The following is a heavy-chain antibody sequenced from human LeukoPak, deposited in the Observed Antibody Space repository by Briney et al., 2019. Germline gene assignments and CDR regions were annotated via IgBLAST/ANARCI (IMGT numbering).Heavy chain of an antibody. V-gene: IGHV4-61*01. CDR1: GGSISSDSYY. J-gene: IGHJ4*02. CDR2: IYYSGGT. D-gene: IGHD3-10*01. Sequence: SETLSLTCTVSGGSISSDSYYWTWIRQPPGKGLEWIGYIYYSGGTNYNPSLKSRVTISVDTSKNQFSLKLSSVTAADTAVYYCARTLYGSVTYYYFDYWGQGTLVTVSS. CDR3: ARTLYGSVTYYYFDY.